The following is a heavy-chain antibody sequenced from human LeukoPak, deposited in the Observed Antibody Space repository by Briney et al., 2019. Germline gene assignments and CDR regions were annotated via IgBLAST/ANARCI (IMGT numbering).Heavy chain of an antibody. Sequence: GGSLRLSCTASGFNFGDHAMSWVRQAPGKGLEWVGFIRSKAYGGTTEYAASVKGRFTISRDDFKSIAYLQMNSLKTEDTAVYYCTRAVAHLDYWGQGTLVTVSS. CDR2: IRSKAYGGTT. D-gene: IGHD4-23*01. CDR3: TRAVAHLDY. V-gene: IGHV3-49*04. CDR1: GFNFGDHA. J-gene: IGHJ4*02.